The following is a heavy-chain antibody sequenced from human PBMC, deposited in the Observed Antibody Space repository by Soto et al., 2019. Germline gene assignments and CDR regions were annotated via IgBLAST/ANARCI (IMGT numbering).Heavy chain of an antibody. CDR1: GGTFSNFA. D-gene: IGHD2-15*01. CDR3: AREEVAACRGESCYAYNSGRGHFYFYGMDV. CDR2: IIPSCGTT. V-gene: IGHV1-69*01. Sequence: QVQLVQSGAEVKKPGSSVRVSCKASGGTFSNFAISWVRQAPGQGFEWVGGIIPSCGTTNYAQQFQGDVTIPADVYMSTAYLELASLTSDDTAVYYCAREEVAACRGESCYAYNSGRGHFYFYGMDVWGQGTSVTVS. J-gene: IGHJ6*02.